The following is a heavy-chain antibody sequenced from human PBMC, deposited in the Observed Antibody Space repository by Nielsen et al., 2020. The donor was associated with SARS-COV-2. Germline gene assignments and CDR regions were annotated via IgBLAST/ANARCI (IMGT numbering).Heavy chain of an antibody. Sequence: GESLKISCVASEFTFSKYGMNWVRQAPGKGLAWVAHINSDGSRTTYADSVKGRFTISRDNTENTLYLQMNSLRADDTAVYYCVKDGAYYGVRGVVHFGYGGRGTVVTVSS. CDR1: EFTFSKYG. D-gene: IGHD3-10*01. CDR2: INSDGSRT. J-gene: IGHJ4*02. CDR3: VKDGAYYGVRGVVHFGY. V-gene: IGHV3-74*01.